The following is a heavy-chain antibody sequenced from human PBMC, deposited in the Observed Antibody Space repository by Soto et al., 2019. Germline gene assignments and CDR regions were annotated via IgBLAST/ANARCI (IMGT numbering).Heavy chain of an antibody. Sequence: PAKVSCKASGDTNTSYGISWPRQAPRQSLEWMGWISAYNGNTNYAQKLQGRVTMTTDTSTSTAYMELRSLRSDDTAVYYCARGGDMSTFGGVIPLDYWGQGTLVTVSS. CDR1: GDTNTSYG. D-gene: IGHD3-16*02. CDR2: ISAYNGNT. V-gene: IGHV1-18*01. CDR3: ARGGDMSTFGGVIPLDY. J-gene: IGHJ4*02.